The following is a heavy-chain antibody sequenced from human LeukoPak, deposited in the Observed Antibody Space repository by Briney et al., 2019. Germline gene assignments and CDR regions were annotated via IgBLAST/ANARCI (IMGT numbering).Heavy chain of an antibody. V-gene: IGHV3-7*01. CDR2: IEQDGSEK. Sequence: QTGGSLRLSCAASGFTFSSYWMTWVRQAPGKGLEWVANIEQDGSEKYYVDSVKGRFTISRDNAKNSLYLQMNSLRAEDTAVYYCARARRSGAHDRQVNAFDIWGQGTMVTVSS. CDR3: ARARRSGAHDRQVNAFDI. CDR1: GFTFSSYW. J-gene: IGHJ3*02. D-gene: IGHD3-10*01.